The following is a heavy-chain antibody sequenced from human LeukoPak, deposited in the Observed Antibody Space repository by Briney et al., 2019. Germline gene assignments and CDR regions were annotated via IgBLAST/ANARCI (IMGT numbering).Heavy chain of an antibody. V-gene: IGHV3-33*01. Sequence: GGSLRLPCAASGFTFSSYGMHWVRQAPGKGLEGVAVIWYDGSNKYYADSVKGRFTISRDNSKNTLYLQMNSLRAEDTAVYYCAMGEYSSSAEYFQHWGQGTLVTVSS. CDR1: GFTFSSYG. CDR2: IWYDGSNK. D-gene: IGHD6-13*01. J-gene: IGHJ1*01. CDR3: AMGEYSSSAEYFQH.